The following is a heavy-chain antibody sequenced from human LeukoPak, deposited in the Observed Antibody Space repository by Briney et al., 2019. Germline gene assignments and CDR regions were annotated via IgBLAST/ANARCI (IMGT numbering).Heavy chain of an antibody. J-gene: IGHJ6*02. CDR1: GFTFSSYG. D-gene: IGHD3-3*01. V-gene: IGHV3-30*18. CDR2: ISYDGSNK. CDR3: AKSGYDYYGMDV. Sequence: GGSLRLSCAASGFTFSSYGMHWVRQAPGKGLEWVAVISYDGSNKYYADSVKGRFTISRDNSKNTLYLQMNSLRAEDTAVYYCAKSGYDYYGMDVWGQGTTVTVSS.